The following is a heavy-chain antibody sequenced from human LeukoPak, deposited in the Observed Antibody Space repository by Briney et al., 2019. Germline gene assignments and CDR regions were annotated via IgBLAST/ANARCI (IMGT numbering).Heavy chain of an antibody. CDR3: AKSLRPNLRIAGAGTIFY. CDR1: GFTFSSYG. V-gene: IGHV3-30*18. Sequence: GGSLRLSCAASGFTFSSYGMHWVRQAPGKGLEWVAVISYDGSNKYYADSVKGRFTISRDNSKNTLYLQMNSLRAEDTAVYYCAKSLRPNLRIAGAGTIFYWGQGTLVTVSS. CDR2: ISYDGSNK. J-gene: IGHJ4*02. D-gene: IGHD6-19*01.